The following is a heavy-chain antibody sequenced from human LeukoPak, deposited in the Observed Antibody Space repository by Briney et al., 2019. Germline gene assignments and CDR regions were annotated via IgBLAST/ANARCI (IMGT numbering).Heavy chain of an antibody. J-gene: IGHJ4*02. D-gene: IGHD6-13*01. CDR3: ARETAAGTVDY. Sequence: PGGSLRLSCAASGFTFSSYWMSWVRQAPGKGLEWVANIKQDGSEKYYVDSVKGRLTISRDNAKNSLYLQMNSLRAEDTAVYYCARETAAGTVDYWGQGTLVTVSS. V-gene: IGHV3-7*01. CDR1: GFTFSSYW. CDR2: IKQDGSEK.